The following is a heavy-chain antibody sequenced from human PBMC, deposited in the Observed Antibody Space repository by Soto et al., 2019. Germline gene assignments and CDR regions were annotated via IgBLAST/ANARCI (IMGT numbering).Heavy chain of an antibody. V-gene: IGHV1-2*02. Sequence: QVQLVQSGAEVKKPGASVKVSCKASGYTFTGYYMPWVRQAPGKGLEWMGWINPKSGGTNHAQKFQGRVIMTRDTSISTAYMELSTLISNDTAVYYVERRIPFTRVTPLEFDSWGQGTLVTVSS. CDR1: GYTFTGYY. D-gene: IGHD2-21*02. CDR3: ERRIPFTRVTPLEFDS. CDR2: INPKSGGT. J-gene: IGHJ4*02.